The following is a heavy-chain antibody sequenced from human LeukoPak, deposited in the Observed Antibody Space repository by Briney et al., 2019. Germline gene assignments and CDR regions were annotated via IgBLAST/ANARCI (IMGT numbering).Heavy chain of an antibody. CDR1: GDSISSYY. Sequence: PSETLSLTCTVSGDSISSYYWSWIRQPPGKGPEWIGYIYHSGSTNYNPSLKRRVTISADTSKDQFSLKLASVTAADTAVYYCATGYSSTWYYFDYWGQGTLVTVSS. J-gene: IGHJ4*02. D-gene: IGHD6-13*01. CDR2: IYHSGST. CDR3: ATGYSSTWYYFDY. V-gene: IGHV4-59*01.